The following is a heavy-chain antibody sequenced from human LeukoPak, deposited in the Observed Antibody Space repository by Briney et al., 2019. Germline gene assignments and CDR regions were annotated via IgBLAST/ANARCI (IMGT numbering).Heavy chain of an antibody. D-gene: IGHD3-22*01. CDR3: ARVPYYYDSSGYYTSWFDP. CDR2: IYPGDSDT. Sequence: GESLKISCKGSGYSFTSYWIGWVRQMPGKGLEWMGIIYPGDSDTRYSPSFQGQVTISADKSISTAYLQWSSLKASDTAMYYCARVPYYYDSSGYYTSWFDPWGQGTLATVSS. CDR1: GYSFTSYW. V-gene: IGHV5-51*01. J-gene: IGHJ5*02.